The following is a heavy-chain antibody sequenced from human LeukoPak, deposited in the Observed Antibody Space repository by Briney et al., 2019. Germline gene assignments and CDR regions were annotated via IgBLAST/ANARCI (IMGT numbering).Heavy chain of an antibody. V-gene: IGHV4-59*01. CDR1: SGSISSYY. Sequence: SETLSLTCTVSSGSISSYYWSWIRQPPGKGLEWIGYISYSGSTNYNPSLKSRVTISVDTSKNQFSLELGSVTAADTAVYYCARGGAAGYFFDYWGQGTLVTASS. D-gene: IGHD6-13*01. J-gene: IGHJ4*02. CDR3: ARGGAAGYFFDY. CDR2: ISYSGST.